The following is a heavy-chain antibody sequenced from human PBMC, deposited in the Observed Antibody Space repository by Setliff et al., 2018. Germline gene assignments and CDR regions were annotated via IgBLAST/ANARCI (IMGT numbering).Heavy chain of an antibody. CDR1: GFTFSSYW. Sequence: LRLSCAASGFTFSSYWMYWVRQAPGKGLVWVSRINRDGSYTVYADSVEGRFTISRDNAKNSLYLQMNSLGAEDTALYYCARAHRYFSDTTGYFYDQGRSAFDVWGQGTMVTVSS. D-gene: IGHD3-22*01. V-gene: IGHV3-74*01. CDR3: ARAHRYFSDTTGYFYDQGRSAFDV. J-gene: IGHJ3*01. CDR2: INRDGSYT.